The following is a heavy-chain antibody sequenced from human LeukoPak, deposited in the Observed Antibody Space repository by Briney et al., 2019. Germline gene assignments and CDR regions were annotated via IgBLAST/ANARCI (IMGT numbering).Heavy chain of an antibody. V-gene: IGHV1-2*06. Sequence: ASVKVSCKASGYTFTGYYMHWVRQAPGQGLEWMGRINPNSGGTNYAQKFQGRVAMTRDTSISTAYMELSRLRSDDTAVYYCARGSVVVRGAFDIWGQGTMVTVSS. J-gene: IGHJ3*02. CDR3: ARGSVVVRGAFDI. D-gene: IGHD3-22*01. CDR1: GYTFTGYY. CDR2: INPNSGGT.